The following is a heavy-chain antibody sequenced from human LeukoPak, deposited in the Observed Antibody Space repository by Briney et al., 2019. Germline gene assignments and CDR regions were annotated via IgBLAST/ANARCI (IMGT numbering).Heavy chain of an antibody. CDR3: ARVAVAGKGNRAFDY. J-gene: IGHJ4*02. CDR2: ISSSSSTI. Sequence: PGGSLRLSCAASGFTFSSYSMNWVRQAPGKGLEWVSYISSSSSTIYYADSVKGRFTISRDNAKNSLYLQMNSLRAEDTAVYYCARVAVAGKGNRAFDYWGQGTLVTVSS. D-gene: IGHD6-19*01. V-gene: IGHV3-48*04. CDR1: GFTFSSYS.